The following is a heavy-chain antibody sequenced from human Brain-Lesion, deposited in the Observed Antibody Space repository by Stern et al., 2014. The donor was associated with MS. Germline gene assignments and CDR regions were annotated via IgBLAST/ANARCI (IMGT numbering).Heavy chain of an antibody. V-gene: IGHV3-74*02. J-gene: IGHJ5*01. Sequence: VPLAVHGGGLVQPGGSLRLSCATSGFTFSHYWMHWVRQSPAKGLVWVSRVNNDGRRTSYADSVKGRFTMSRDNAKNTLYLQMNSLRVEDTAIYYCARGERWFDSWGQGTLVTVSS. CDR1: GFTFSHYW. CDR3: ARGERWFDS. D-gene: IGHD3-10*01. CDR2: VNNDGRRT.